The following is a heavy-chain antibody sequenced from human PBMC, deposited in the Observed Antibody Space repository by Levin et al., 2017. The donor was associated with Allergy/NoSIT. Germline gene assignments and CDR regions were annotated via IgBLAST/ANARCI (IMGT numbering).Heavy chain of an antibody. CDR3: ARDVFTNGYLRGGFDY. Sequence: SQTLSLTCVISGDSVSSNNAAWNWIRQSPSRGLEWLGRTFYTSKWYIDYAVSVKSRITINPDTSRNQFSLQLNSVTPEDTAVYYCARDVFTNGYLRGGFDYWGQGTVVTVSS. D-gene: IGHD5-18*01. CDR2: TFYTSKWYI. CDR1: GDSVSSNNAA. J-gene: IGHJ4*02. V-gene: IGHV6-1*01.